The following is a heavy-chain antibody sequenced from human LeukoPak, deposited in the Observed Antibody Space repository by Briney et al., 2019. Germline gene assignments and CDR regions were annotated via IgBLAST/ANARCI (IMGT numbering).Heavy chain of an antibody. Sequence: GGSLRLSCVASGFSFTGNWMSWVRQAPGKGPEWVASIKEDGSEKYYADSVKGRFTISRDNSKNTLYLQMNSLRAEDTAVYYCARRGRNIAAATIDYWGQGTLVTVSS. V-gene: IGHV3-7*01. CDR3: ARRGRNIAAATIDY. J-gene: IGHJ4*02. D-gene: IGHD6-13*01. CDR2: IKEDGSEK. CDR1: GFSFTGNW.